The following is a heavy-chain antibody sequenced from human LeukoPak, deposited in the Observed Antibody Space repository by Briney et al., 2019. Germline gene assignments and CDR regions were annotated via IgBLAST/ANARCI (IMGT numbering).Heavy chain of an antibody. CDR1: GGSISSSNW. J-gene: IGHJ4*02. Sequence: MPSETLSLTCAVSGGSISSSNWWSWVRQPPGKGLEWIGEIYHSGSTNYNPSLKSRVTISLDASKNQFSLKLSSVTAADTAVYYCARETRAAAGNFDYWGQGTLVTVSS. V-gene: IGHV4-4*02. CDR2: IYHSGST. D-gene: IGHD6-13*01. CDR3: ARETRAAAGNFDY.